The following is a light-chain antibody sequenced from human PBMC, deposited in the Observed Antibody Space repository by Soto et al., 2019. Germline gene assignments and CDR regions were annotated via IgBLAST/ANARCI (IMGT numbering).Light chain of an antibody. Sequence: QSVLTQPASVSGSPGQSITISCTGTSSDVGGYIYVSWYQHHPGKAPKLMIYDVSNRPSGVSNRFSGSKSGNTASLTISGLQAEDEADYYCSSYTTSSTVVFGGGTKVTVL. CDR3: SSYTTSSTVV. CDR2: DVS. V-gene: IGLV2-14*03. J-gene: IGLJ2*01. CDR1: SSDVGGYIY.